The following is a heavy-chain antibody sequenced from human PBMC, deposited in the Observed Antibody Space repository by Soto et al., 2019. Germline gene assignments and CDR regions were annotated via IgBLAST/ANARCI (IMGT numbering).Heavy chain of an antibody. CDR3: AKDIVAGRGWSFLGFDP. CDR2: ISYDGSNK. Sequence: GGSLRLSCAASGFTFSSYGMHWVRQAPGKGLEWVAVISYDGSNKYYADSVKGRFTISRDNSKNTLYLQMNSLRAEDTAVYYCAKDIVAGRGWSFLGFDPWGQGTLVTVSS. J-gene: IGHJ5*02. CDR1: GFTFSSYG. D-gene: IGHD6-19*01. V-gene: IGHV3-30*18.